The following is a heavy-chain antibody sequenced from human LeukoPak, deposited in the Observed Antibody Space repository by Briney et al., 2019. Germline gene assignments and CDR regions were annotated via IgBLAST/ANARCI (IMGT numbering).Heavy chain of an antibody. CDR3: ASFYSYGQN. J-gene: IGHJ4*02. V-gene: IGHV3-53*01. CDR2: MYAGGST. Sequence: GGSLRLSCAASGFIVSSNYMSWVRQAPGKGLEWVSVMYAGGSTYYADSVKGRFTISRDNSKNTLYLQMNSLRAEDTAVYYCASFYSYGQNWGQGTLVTVSS. CDR1: GFIVSSNY. D-gene: IGHD5-18*01.